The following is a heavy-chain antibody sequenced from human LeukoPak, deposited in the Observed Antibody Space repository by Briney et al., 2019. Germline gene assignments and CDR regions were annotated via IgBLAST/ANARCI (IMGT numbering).Heavy chain of an antibody. V-gene: IGHV1-69*05. D-gene: IGHD6-19*01. CDR2: IIPIFGTA. CDR1: GGTFSSYA. J-gene: IGHJ4*02. CDR3: ARDLGYSSGWYKGY. Sequence: SVKVSCKASGGTFSSYAISWVRQAHGQGLEWMGGIIPIFGTANYAQKFQGRVTITTDESTSTAYMELSSLRSEDTAVYYCARDLGYSSGWYKGYWGQGTLVTVSS.